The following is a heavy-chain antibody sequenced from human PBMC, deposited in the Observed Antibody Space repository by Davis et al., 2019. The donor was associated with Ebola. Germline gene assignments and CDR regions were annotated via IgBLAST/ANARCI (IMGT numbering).Heavy chain of an antibody. CDR2: IYYSGST. CDR3: ARQNGYRGFFDY. Sequence: PSETLSLTCTVSGGSISSYYWSWIRQPPGKGLEWIGYIYYSGSTNYNPSLKSRVTISVDTSKNQFSLKLSSVTAADTAVYYCARQNGYRGFFDYWGQGTLVTVSS. CDR1: GGSISSYY. J-gene: IGHJ4*02. V-gene: IGHV4-59*08. D-gene: IGHD5-24*01.